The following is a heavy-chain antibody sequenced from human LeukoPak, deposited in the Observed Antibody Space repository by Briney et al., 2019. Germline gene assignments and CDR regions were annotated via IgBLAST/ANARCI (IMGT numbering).Heavy chain of an antibody. CDR3: GNRPRLELRDGNYYYMDV. CDR2: INTDGTVT. CDR1: GFTFSKYW. V-gene: IGHV3-74*01. D-gene: IGHD1-7*01. J-gene: IGHJ6*03. Sequence: QPGGSLRLSCAASGFTFSKYWMLWVRQAPGKGLESVSRINTDGTVTTYADSVKGRFTISRDNSKNTLYLQMNSLRVEDTAVYYCGNRPRLELRDGNYYYMDVWGKGTTVTVSS.